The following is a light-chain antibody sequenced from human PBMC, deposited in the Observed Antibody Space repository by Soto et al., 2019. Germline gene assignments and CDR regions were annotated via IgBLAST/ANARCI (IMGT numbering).Light chain of an antibody. CDR1: QSLVHSDGNTY. V-gene: IGKV2-24*01. CDR2: KIS. Sequence: IVMTQTPLSSPVTLGQPASISCRSSQSLVHSDGNTYLNWLQQRPGQPPRLLIYKISTRFSGVPDRFSGSGAGTVFTLKISRVEAEDVGVYYCMQASQFPWTFGQGTKVEI. J-gene: IGKJ1*01. CDR3: MQASQFPWT.